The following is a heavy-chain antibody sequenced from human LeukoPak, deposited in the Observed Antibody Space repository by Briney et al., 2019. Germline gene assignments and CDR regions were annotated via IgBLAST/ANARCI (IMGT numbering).Heavy chain of an antibody. V-gene: IGHV4-34*01. Sequence: PSETLSLTCAVYGGSFSGYYWSCIRQPPGKGLEWIGEINHSGSTNYNPSLKSRVTISVDMSKNQFSLKLTSVTAADTAVYYCARGAPSDSSGYRDPSFDYWGQGTLVTVSS. J-gene: IGHJ4*02. CDR2: INHSGST. CDR1: GGSFSGYY. D-gene: IGHD3-22*01. CDR3: ARGAPSDSSGYRDPSFDY.